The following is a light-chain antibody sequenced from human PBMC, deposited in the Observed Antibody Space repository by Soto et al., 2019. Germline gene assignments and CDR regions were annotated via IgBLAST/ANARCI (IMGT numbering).Light chain of an antibody. CDR1: SSDVGGYNY. CDR3: SSYTSSITYV. CDR2: EVS. V-gene: IGLV2-14*01. J-gene: IGLJ1*01. Sequence: QSALTQPASVSGSPGQSIIISCTGTSSDVGGYNYVSWYQQHPGKAPKLMIYEVSNRPSGVSNRFSGSKSDNTASLTISGLQAEDEADYYCSSYTSSITYVFGTGTKLTVL.